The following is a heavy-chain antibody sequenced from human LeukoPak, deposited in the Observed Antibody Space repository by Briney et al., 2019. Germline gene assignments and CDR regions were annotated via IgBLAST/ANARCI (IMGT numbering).Heavy chain of an antibody. CDR1: GGSISSGDYC. CDR2: IYYSGST. J-gene: IGHJ5*02. CDR3: ARRNVVVVPAAIGDWFDP. D-gene: IGHD2-2*01. V-gene: IGHV4-30-4*01. Sequence: SETLSLTCTVSGGSISSGDYCWSWIRQPPGKGLEWIGYIYYSGSTNYNPSLKSRVTISVDTSKNQFSLKLSSVTAADTAVYYCARRNVVVVPAAIGDWFDPWGQGTLVTVSS.